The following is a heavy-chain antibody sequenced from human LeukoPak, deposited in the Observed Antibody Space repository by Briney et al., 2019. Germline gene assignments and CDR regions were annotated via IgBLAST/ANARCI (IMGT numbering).Heavy chain of an antibody. J-gene: IGHJ4*02. D-gene: IGHD3-10*01. Sequence: GGSLRLSCAASGFTSSDHYMDWVRQAPGKGLEWVAVISYDGSNKFYADSVKGRFTLSRDNSKNTLYLQMNSLRIEDTAVYYCGRGSVGFGELNYWGQGTLVTVSS. CDR1: GFTSSDHY. CDR2: ISYDGSNK. V-gene: IGHV3-30-3*01. CDR3: GRGSVGFGELNY.